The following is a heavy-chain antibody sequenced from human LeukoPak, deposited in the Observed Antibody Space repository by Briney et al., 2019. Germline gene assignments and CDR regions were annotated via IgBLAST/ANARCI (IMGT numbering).Heavy chain of an antibody. Sequence: ASVKVSCKASGYTFTGYYMHWVRQAPGQGLEWMGWINPNSGGTNYAQKFQGRVTMTRDTSISTAYMELSRLRSDDTAVYYCARSRITGNNWFDPWGQGTLVTVSS. CDR3: ARSRITGNNWFDP. CDR1: GYTFTGYY. V-gene: IGHV1-2*02. D-gene: IGHD1-20*01. CDR2: INPNSGGT. J-gene: IGHJ5*02.